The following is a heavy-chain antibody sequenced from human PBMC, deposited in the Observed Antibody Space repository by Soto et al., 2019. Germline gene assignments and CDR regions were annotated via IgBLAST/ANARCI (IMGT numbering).Heavy chain of an antibody. Sequence: GESLKISCKAFGYNFSTYWIGWVRQMPGKGLKWMGIVYPGDSDTRYSPSLQGQVTLSADKSISTAYLQWSSLKASDTAMYYCARRGKAFDIWGQGTMVTVSS. V-gene: IGHV5-51*01. D-gene: IGHD3-16*01. CDR3: ARRGKAFDI. J-gene: IGHJ3*02. CDR1: GYNFSTYW. CDR2: VYPGDSDT.